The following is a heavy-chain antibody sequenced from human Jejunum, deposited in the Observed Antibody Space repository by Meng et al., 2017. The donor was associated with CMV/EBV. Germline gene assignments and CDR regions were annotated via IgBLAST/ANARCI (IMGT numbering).Heavy chain of an antibody. J-gene: IGHJ4*02. CDR1: GASISDSSYS. CDR3: ARDPTPDGSDY. D-gene: IGHD3-10*01. V-gene: IGHV4-39*07. CDR2: VYYSGST. Sequence: QRQRAESGPGLVKPSETLSLTCTMSGASISDSSYSWGWIRQPPGKGLEWIGSVYYSGSTYYNPSLESRVTISVDTSKNQFSLKLTSVTAADTATYYCARDPTPDGSDYWGRGTLVTVS.